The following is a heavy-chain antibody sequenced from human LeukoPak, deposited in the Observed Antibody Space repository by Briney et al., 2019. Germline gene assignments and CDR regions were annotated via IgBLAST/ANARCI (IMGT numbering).Heavy chain of an antibody. Sequence: GGSLRLSCAASGFTFSTYWMHWVRQVPGKGLVWVARVNSDGGTTSYAASVRGRFTISRDNAKNTLYLQMSSLRVEDTAVYFCTRAGDGFDYWGQGTLVTVSS. V-gene: IGHV3-74*01. CDR3: TRAGDGFDY. CDR1: GFTFSTYW. J-gene: IGHJ4*02. D-gene: IGHD7-27*01. CDR2: VNSDGGTT.